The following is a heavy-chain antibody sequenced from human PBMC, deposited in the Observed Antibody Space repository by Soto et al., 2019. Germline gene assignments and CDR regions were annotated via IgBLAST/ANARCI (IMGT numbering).Heavy chain of an antibody. CDR3: ARDLANEDYYYYYMDV. J-gene: IGHJ6*03. Sequence: SETLSLTCTVSGGSISSYYWSWIRQPPGKGLEWIGYIYYSGSTNYNPSLKSRVTISVDTSKNQFSLKLSSVTAADTAVYYCARDLANEDYYYYYMDVWGKGTTVTDSS. CDR2: IYYSGST. D-gene: IGHD1-1*01. V-gene: IGHV4-59*01. CDR1: GGSISSYY.